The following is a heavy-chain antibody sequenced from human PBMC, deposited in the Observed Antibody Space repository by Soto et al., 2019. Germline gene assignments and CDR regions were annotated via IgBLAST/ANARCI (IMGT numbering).Heavy chain of an antibody. Sequence: QVLLVESGGGVVQPGRSLRLSCAASGFTFSSYGMHWVRQAPGKGLEWVAVISYDGNNKYYADSVKGRFTISRDNSKNTLYLQMNSLRAEDTAVYYCAKGLFTVTHDYFDFWGQGTLVTVSS. J-gene: IGHJ4*02. CDR2: ISYDGNNK. CDR1: GFTFSSYG. D-gene: IGHD4-17*01. V-gene: IGHV3-30*18. CDR3: AKGLFTVTHDYFDF.